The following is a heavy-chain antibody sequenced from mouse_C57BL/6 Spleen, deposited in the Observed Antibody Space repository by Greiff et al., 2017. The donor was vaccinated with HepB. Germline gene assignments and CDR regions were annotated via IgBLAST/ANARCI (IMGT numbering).Heavy chain of an antibody. J-gene: IGHJ1*03. V-gene: IGHV3-6*01. CDR3: ARGWDDWYFDV. CDR2: ISYDGSN. Sequence: EVQLQQSGPGLVKPSQSLSLTCSVTGYSITSGYYWNWIRQFPGNKLEWMGYISYDGSNNYNPSLKNRISITRDTSKNQFFLKLNSVTTEDTATYYCARGWDDWYFDVWGTGTTVTVSS. CDR1: GYSITSGYY. D-gene: IGHD4-1*01.